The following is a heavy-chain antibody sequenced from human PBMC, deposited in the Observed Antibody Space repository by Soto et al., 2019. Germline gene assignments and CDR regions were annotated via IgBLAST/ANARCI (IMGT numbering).Heavy chain of an antibody. CDR3: AAGLSWYDSSGLTYYYFCGMDV. CDR2: IVVGSGNT. CDR1: GFTFTSSA. J-gene: IGHJ6*02. V-gene: IGHV1-58*01. Sequence: SVKVSCKASGFTFTSSAVQWVRQARGQRLEWIGWIVVGSGNTNYAQKFQERVTITRDMSTSTAYMELSSLRSEDTAVYYCAAGLSWYDSSGLTYYYFCGMDVWGQ. D-gene: IGHD3-22*01.